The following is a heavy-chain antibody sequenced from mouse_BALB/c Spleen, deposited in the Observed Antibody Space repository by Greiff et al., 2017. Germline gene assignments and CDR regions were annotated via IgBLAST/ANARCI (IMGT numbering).Heavy chain of an antibody. CDR1: GYSFTSYW. V-gene: IGHV1-5*01. D-gene: IGHD2-10*02. Sequence: VQLQQSGTVLARPGASVKMSCKASGYSFTSYWMHWVKQRPGQGLEWIGAIYPGNSDTSYNQKFKGKAKLTAVTSASTAYMELSSLTNEDSAVYYCTREGYGNYVGAMDYWGQGTSVTVSS. CDR3: TREGYGNYVGAMDY. J-gene: IGHJ4*01. CDR2: IYPGNSDT.